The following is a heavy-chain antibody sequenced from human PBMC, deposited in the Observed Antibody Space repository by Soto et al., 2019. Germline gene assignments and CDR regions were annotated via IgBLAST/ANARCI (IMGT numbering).Heavy chain of an antibody. D-gene: IGHD5-12*01. CDR3: ASDYEYFDY. J-gene: IGHJ4*02. CDR2: ISYDGSNK. CDR1: GFTFSSYA. Sequence: GGSLRLSCAASGFTFSSYAMHWVRQAPGKGLEWVAVISYDGSNKYYADSVKGRFTISRDNSKNTLYLQMNSLRAEDTAVYYCASDYEYFDYWGQGNLVTVSS. V-gene: IGHV3-30-3*01.